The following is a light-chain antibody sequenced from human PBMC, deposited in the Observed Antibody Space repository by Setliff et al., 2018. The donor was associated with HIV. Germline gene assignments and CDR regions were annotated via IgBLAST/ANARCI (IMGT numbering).Light chain of an antibody. CDR2: DTS. Sequence: QAVVTQEPSLTVSPGGTVTLTCSSNTGVVTSGHYPYWLQQKPGQAPRTLIYDTSNKHSWTPTRFSGSLLGGKAALTLSGAQPEDEADYYCLLSYHGARPNWVFGGGTKVTVL. CDR1: TGVVTSGHY. V-gene: IGLV7-46*01. CDR3: LLSYHGARPNWV. J-gene: IGLJ3*02.